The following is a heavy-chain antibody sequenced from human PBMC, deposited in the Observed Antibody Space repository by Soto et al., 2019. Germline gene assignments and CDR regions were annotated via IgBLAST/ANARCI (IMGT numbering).Heavy chain of an antibody. CDR1: EFTFSSYT. Sequence: QVQLVESGGGVVQPGRSLKLSCAASEFTFSSYTMYWVRQAPGKGLEWVAGISNDGGNTYYLDSVKGRFTISRDPSKITLDLEMNSLRVEDTAVYYGAREWSRSVAAPGYWGEGTLVTVSS. J-gene: IGHJ4*02. CDR2: ISNDGGNT. CDR3: AREWSRSVAAPGY. D-gene: IGHD6-19*01. V-gene: IGHV3-30-3*01.